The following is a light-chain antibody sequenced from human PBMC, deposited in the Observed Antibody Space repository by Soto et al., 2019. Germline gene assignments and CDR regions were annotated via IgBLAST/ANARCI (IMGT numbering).Light chain of an antibody. J-gene: IGKJ4*01. CDR3: QQYNSYPPT. Sequence: DIQMTQSPSSLSASVGDRVTITCRASQSISSYLNWYQQKPGKAPKLLIYAASSLQSGVPSRFSGSASGTDFTLTISSLQPEDFATYYCQQYNSYPPTFGGGTKVDIK. V-gene: IGKV1-39*01. CDR2: AAS. CDR1: QSISSY.